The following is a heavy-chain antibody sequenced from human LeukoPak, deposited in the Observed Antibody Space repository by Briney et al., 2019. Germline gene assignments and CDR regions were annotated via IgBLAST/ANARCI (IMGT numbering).Heavy chain of an antibody. V-gene: IGHV3-23*01. CDR1: GFFFSTHG. J-gene: IGHJ6*03. Sequence: PGGSLRLSCAASGFFFSTHGMNWVRQAPGKGLEWVSGISPRGDIKYYADSLKGRFAISRDNPRNTLFLEMNSLRTDDTAVYYCAKSFPEGAPSYSMEVWGKRAPVTVSS. D-gene: IGHD1-14*01. CDR2: ISPRGDIK. CDR3: AKSFPEGAPSYSMEV.